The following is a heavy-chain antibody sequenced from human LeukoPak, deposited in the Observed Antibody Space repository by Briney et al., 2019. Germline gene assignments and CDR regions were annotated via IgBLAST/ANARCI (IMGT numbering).Heavy chain of an antibody. Sequence: GASVKVSCKASGGTFSSYAISWVRQAPGQGLEWMGGIIPIFGTANYAQKFQGRVTITTDESTSTAYMELRSLRSDDTAVYYCARDSFLDYGDPNYFDYWGQGTLVTVSS. D-gene: IGHD4-17*01. V-gene: IGHV1-69*05. J-gene: IGHJ4*02. CDR3: ARDSFLDYGDPNYFDY. CDR2: IIPIFGTA. CDR1: GGTFSSYA.